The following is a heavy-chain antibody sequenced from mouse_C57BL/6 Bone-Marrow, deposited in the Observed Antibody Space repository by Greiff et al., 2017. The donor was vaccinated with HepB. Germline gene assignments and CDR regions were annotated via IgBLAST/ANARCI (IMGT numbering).Heavy chain of an antibody. Sequence: VQLQQSGAELVRPGASVTLSCKASGYTFTDYEMHWVKQTPVHGLEWIGAIDPETGGTAYNQKFKGKAILTADKSSSTAYMELRSLTSEDSAVYDGTRRGWLLLFDYWDQGTTLTVSS. V-gene: IGHV1-15*01. CDR2: IDPETGGT. D-gene: IGHD2-3*01. CDR1: GYTFTDYE. J-gene: IGHJ2*01. CDR3: TRRGWLLLFDY.